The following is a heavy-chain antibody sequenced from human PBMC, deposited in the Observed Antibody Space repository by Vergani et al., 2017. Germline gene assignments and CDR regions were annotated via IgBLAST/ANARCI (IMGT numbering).Heavy chain of an antibody. CDR3: ARSGYSSGLYGNWFDP. Sequence: QVQLQESGPGLVKPSETLSLTCTVSGGSISSYYWSWIRQPPGKGLEWIGYIYYSGSTNYNPTLKSRVTISVDTSKNQFSLKLSSVTAADTAVYYCARSGYSSGLYGNWFDPWGQGTLVTVSS. J-gene: IGHJ5*02. CDR2: IYYSGST. D-gene: IGHD6-19*01. CDR1: GGSISSYY. V-gene: IGHV4-59*01.